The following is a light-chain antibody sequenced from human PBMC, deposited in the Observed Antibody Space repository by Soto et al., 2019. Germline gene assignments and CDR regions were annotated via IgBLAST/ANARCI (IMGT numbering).Light chain of an antibody. CDR1: QSISDT. CDR3: QQRSKWPIT. V-gene: IGKV3-15*01. CDR2: DTS. Sequence: ILMTQSPATLSVSPGGRATLSCRASQSISDTLAWYQQKPGQAPRLLIYDTSTRATGIPARFSGSGSGTEFTLTISSLEPEDFAVYYCQQRSKWPITFGQGTRLEIK. J-gene: IGKJ5*01.